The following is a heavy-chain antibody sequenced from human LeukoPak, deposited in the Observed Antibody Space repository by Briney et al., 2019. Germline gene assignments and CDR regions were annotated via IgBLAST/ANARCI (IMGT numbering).Heavy chain of an antibody. CDR3: ARMHGDPRGDAFDI. J-gene: IGHJ3*02. CDR2: IYSSGST. CDR1: GGSISNYY. D-gene: IGHD4-17*01. Sequence: PSETLSLNCTVSGGSISNYYWNWIRQPAGKGLEWVGRIYSSGSTNYNPSLKSRVTMSVDTSRKQFSLRLNSVTAADTAVYYCARMHGDPRGDAFDIWGQGTMVTVSS. V-gene: IGHV4-4*07.